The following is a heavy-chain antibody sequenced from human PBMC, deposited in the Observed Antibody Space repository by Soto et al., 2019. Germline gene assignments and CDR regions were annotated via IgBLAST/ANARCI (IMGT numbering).Heavy chain of an antibody. CDR3: ARETRGFPETGGFDI. Sequence: QVLLQESGPELVKPSQTLSLTCTISGGINSGGYYWSWIRQHPGKGLEWIGYIYFSRTTYYNPSLKRRVAISMDASTGQLSLTLTDVTAADSATYFCARETRGFPETGGFDIWGQGTLVTVSA. V-gene: IGHV4-31*03. CDR1: GGINSGGYY. CDR2: IYFSRTT. J-gene: IGHJ3*02. D-gene: IGHD2-8*02.